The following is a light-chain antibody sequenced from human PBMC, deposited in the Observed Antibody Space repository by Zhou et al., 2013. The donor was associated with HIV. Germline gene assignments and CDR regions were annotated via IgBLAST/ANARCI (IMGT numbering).Light chain of an antibody. CDR2: LDS. CDR1: QSLLHSDGKTY. J-gene: IGKJ1*01. V-gene: IGKV2-28*01. Sequence: DIVMTQTPLSLSVTPGQPASISCKSSQSLLHSDGKTYLYWYLQKPGQSPQLLIYLDSNRASGVPDRFSGSGSGTDFTLIISRVEAEDVGVYYCMQALQTPRTFVQGQGGN. CDR3: MQALQTPRT.